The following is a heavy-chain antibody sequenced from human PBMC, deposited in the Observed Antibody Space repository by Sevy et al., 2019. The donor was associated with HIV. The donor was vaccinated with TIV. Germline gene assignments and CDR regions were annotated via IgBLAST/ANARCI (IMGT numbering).Heavy chain of an antibody. V-gene: IGHV3-48*02. Sequence: GGSLRLSCAASGFTFSSYSMNWVRQAPGKGLEWVSYISSSSSTIYYADSVKGRFSITRDNAKNSLYLQMNSLRDEDTAVYYCARGLGSGWSGRTTYYFDFWGQGTLVTVSS. J-gene: IGHJ4*02. CDR1: GFTFSSYS. CDR3: ARGLGSGWSGRTTYYFDF. D-gene: IGHD6-19*01. CDR2: ISSSSSTI.